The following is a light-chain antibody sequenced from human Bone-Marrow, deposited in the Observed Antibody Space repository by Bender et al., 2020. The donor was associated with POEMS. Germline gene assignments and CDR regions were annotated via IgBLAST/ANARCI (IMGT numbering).Light chain of an antibody. CDR2: DVS. V-gene: IGLV2-14*03. CDR3: SSYATNRDVV. J-gene: IGLJ2*01. Sequence: QSALTQPASVSGSPEQSIAISCTGTRSDVGGYKYVSWYQQHPGKAPRLMIYDVSNRPSGVSDRFSGSKSGNTASLTISRLQAEDEAVYYCSSYATNRDVVFGGGTKLTVL. CDR1: RSDVGGYKY.